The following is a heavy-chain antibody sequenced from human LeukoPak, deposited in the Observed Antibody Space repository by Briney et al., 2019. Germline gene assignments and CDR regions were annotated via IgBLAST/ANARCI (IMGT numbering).Heavy chain of an antibody. D-gene: IGHD1-26*01. J-gene: IGHJ5*02. CDR3: TRDSGTYNWLDP. V-gene: IGHV1-24*01. Sequence: ASVKVSCKVSGNSLTKLSMHWVRQPPGKGPEWMGGFEPEDGKIICAQKFEGRLTMTEDTSTETAYMELSSLRSEDTAVYYCTRDSGTYNWLDPWGQGTLVTVSS. CDR2: FEPEDGKI. CDR1: GNSLTKLS.